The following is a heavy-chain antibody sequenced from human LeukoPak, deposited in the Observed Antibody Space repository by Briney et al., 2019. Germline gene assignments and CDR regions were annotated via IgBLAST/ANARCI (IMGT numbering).Heavy chain of an antibody. Sequence: GASVKVSCKASGYTFTRYGISWVRQAPGQGLEWMGWISAYNGNTNYAQKLQGRVTMTTDTSTSTAYMELRSLRSDDTAVYYCARGRPQLGVILTAYYFDYWGQGTLVTVSP. CDR2: ISAYNGNT. CDR1: GYTFTRYG. CDR3: ARGRPQLGVILTAYYFDY. J-gene: IGHJ4*02. V-gene: IGHV1-18*01. D-gene: IGHD3-9*01.